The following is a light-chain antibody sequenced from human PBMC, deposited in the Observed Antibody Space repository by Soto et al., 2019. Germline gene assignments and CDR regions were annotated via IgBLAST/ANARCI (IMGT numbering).Light chain of an antibody. Sequence: EKVMTQSPATLSVSPGERATLSCRASQSVNNNVAWYQQKPGQAPRLLIYRATTRATGIPDRFSGSEFGTEFILTNSSLQSEDSAGYYCQQYNKWPPLSFRGGLKVEIK. CDR1: QSVNNN. V-gene: IGKV3-15*01. CDR2: RAT. CDR3: QQYNKWPPLS. J-gene: IGKJ4*02.